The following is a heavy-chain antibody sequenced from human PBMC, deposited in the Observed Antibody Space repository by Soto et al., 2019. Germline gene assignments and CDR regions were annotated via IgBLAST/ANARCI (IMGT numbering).Heavy chain of an antibody. CDR3: ARAVWFGELLFRRHYYYYGMEG. CDR2: INHSGST. CDR1: GGSFSGYY. Sequence: SETLSLTCAVYGGSFSGYYWSWIRQPPGKGLEWIGEINHSGSTNYNPSLKSRVTISVDTSKNQFSLKLSSVTAADTAVYYCARAVWFGELLFRRHYYYYGMEGGGQGTTVTV. V-gene: IGHV4-34*01. J-gene: IGHJ6*01. D-gene: IGHD3-10*01.